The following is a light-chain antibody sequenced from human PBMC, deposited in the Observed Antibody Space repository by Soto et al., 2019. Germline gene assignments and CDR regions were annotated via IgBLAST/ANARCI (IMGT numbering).Light chain of an antibody. J-gene: IGKJ2*01. CDR1: QTITRW. CDR3: QQYVTYPS. V-gene: IGKV1-5*01. Sequence: DIQMTQSPSRLSASVGDRVTITCRASQTITRWLAWYQQKPGKAPKVLIYDASDLESGVPSRFSGSGFGTEFTLTISSLQPDDFATYYCQQYVTYPSFGQGTKLEIK. CDR2: DAS.